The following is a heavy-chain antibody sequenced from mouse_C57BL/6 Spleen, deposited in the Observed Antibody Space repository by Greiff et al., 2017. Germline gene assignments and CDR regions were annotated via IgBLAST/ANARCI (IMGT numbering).Heavy chain of an antibody. V-gene: IGHV1-52*01. J-gene: IGHJ2*01. CDR1: GYTFTSYW. Sequence: QVQLQQPGAELVRPGSSVKLSCKASGYTFTSYWMHWVKQRPIQGLEWIGNIDPSDSETHYNQKFKDKATVTVDKSSSTAYMQLSSLTSEDSAVYYCARSGRPSFDYWGQGTTLTVSS. CDR2: IDPSDSET. CDR3: ARSGRPSFDY. D-gene: IGHD3-1*01.